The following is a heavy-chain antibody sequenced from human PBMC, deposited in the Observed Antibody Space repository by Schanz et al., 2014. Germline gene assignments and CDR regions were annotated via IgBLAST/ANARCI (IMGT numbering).Heavy chain of an antibody. CDR2: IYTSGST. V-gene: IGHV4-4*07. Sequence: QVQLQESGPGLVKPSQTLSLTCTVSGGSISSFYWGWIRQPAGKGLEWIGRIYTSGSTNYNPSLKSRVTMSLDTSKNQFSLKLSSVTAADTAVYYCARGQDHAKTGDLWGQGTLVTVSS. D-gene: IGHD2-2*01. J-gene: IGHJ5*02. CDR3: ARGQDHAKTGDL. CDR1: GGSISSFY.